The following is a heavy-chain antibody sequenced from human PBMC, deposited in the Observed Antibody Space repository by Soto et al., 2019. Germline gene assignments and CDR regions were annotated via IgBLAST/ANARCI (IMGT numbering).Heavy chain of an antibody. CDR3: ARDLGGAPYVDL. J-gene: IGHJ2*01. CDR2: IRKKVNSYTT. D-gene: IGHD3-16*01. CDR1: GFIFSDQY. V-gene: IGHV3-72*01. Sequence: GESLKISCAASGFIFSDQYMDWVRQAPGKGLEWVGRIRKKVNSYTTEYAASVKGRFTVSRDDSKNSLYLQMNSLKTEDTAIYYCARDLGGAPYVDLWGRGTLVTVSS.